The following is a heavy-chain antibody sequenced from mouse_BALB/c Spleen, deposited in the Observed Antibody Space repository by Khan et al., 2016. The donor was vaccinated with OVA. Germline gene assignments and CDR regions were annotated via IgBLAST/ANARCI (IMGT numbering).Heavy chain of an antibody. CDR1: GYSITSDYA. D-gene: IGHD2-3*01. CDR3: ERVDGGDVDY. CDR2: ISYSGNT. J-gene: IGHJ2*01. Sequence: VQLKESGPGLVKPSQSLSLTCTVTGYSITSDYAWNWIRQFPGNKLEWMGFISYSGNTNYNPSLKSRISITRATSKKQLILQLNSVTTEDTATYYCERVDGGDVDYWGQGTTLTVSS. V-gene: IGHV3-2*02.